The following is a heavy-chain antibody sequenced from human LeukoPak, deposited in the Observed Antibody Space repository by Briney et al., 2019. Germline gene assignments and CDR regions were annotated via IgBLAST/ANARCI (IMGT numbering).Heavy chain of an antibody. CDR1: GGSISTYY. D-gene: IGHD1-26*01. J-gene: IGHJ3*02. Sequence: SDTLSLTCTVSGGSISTYYWSWLRQPPGRGLEGIGYIYYSGITDYSPSLKSRVTISIDTSKKQFSLKLSAVTAADTAVDYCARWEASRVAFDIWGQGKLVTVSS. CDR3: ARWEASRVAFDI. V-gene: IGHV4-59*07. CDR2: IYYSGIT.